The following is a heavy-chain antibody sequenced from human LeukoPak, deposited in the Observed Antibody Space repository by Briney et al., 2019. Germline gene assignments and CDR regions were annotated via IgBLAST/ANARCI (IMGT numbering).Heavy chain of an antibody. CDR1: GGSFSGYY. D-gene: IGHD3-22*01. CDR3: ARSYDSSGYHSDY. Sequence: SETLSLTCAVYGGSFSGYYWSWIRQPPGKGLEWIGEINHSGSTNYNPSLKSRVTISVDTSKNQFSLKLSSVTAADTAVYYCARSYDSSGYHSDYWGQGTLVTVSS. V-gene: IGHV4-34*01. CDR2: INHSGST. J-gene: IGHJ4*02.